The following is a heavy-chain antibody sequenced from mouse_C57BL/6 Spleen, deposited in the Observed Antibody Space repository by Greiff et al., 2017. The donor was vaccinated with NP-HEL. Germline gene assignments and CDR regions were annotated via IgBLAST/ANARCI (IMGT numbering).Heavy chain of an antibody. Sequence: VQLQQSGPELVKPGASVKISCKASGYAFSSSWMNWVKQRPGKGLEWIGRIYPGDGDTNYNGKFKGKATLTADKSSSTAYMQLSSLTSEDSAVYFCAPGAWFAYWGQGMLVTVSA. CDR3: APGAWFAY. CDR2: IYPGDGDT. V-gene: IGHV1-82*01. CDR1: GYAFSSSW. J-gene: IGHJ3*01.